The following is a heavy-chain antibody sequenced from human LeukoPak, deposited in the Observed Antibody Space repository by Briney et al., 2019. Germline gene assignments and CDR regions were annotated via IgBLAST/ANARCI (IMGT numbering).Heavy chain of an antibody. CDR2: IYHSGST. Sequence: SETLSLTCIVSGYSISSGYYWGWIRQPPGKGLEWIGSIYHSGSTNYNPSLKGRVTISVDTSKNQFSLKLSSVTAADTAVYYCARSTFDPWGQGTLVTVSS. CDR3: ARSTFDP. V-gene: IGHV4-38-2*02. CDR1: GYSISSGYY. J-gene: IGHJ5*02.